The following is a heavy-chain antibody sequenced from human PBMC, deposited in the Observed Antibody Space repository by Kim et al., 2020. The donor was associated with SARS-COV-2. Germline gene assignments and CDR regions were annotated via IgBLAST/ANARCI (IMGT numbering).Heavy chain of an antibody. J-gene: IGHJ4*02. V-gene: IGHV4-31*02. CDR3: ARAVDCFDY. CDR2: GST. D-gene: IGHD2-15*01. Sequence: GSTYYTPTLTSRVTISVDTSKIQFSLKLGSVTAADTAVYYCARAVDCFDYWGQGTLVTVSS.